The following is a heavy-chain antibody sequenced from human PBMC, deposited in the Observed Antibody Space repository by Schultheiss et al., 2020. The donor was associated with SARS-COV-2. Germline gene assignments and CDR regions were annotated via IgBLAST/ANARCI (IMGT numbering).Heavy chain of an antibody. D-gene: IGHD7-27*01. CDR1: GFSVTSDY. V-gene: IGHV3-66*01. CDR3: ARDLSWGRDD. CDR2: IHGVGRT. Sequence: GGSLRLSCAVSGFSVTSDYMSWVRQAPGKGLEWVSIIHGVGRTYYADSVKGRFIISRDSSQNTVYLQMNSLRAEDTGIYFCARDLSWGRDDWGQGTLVTVSS. J-gene: IGHJ4*02.